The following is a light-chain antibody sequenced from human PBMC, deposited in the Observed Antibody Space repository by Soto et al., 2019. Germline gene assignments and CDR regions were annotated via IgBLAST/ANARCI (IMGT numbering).Light chain of an antibody. V-gene: IGLV2-14*01. CDR2: EVS. Sequence: QSVLTQPASVSGSPGQSITISCTGTSSDVGGYNYVSWYQQHPGKAPKLMIYEVSNRPSGVSNRFSGSKSGNTASLTNSGLQAEDEADYYCSSYTSSSTVVFGGGTKLTAL. CDR3: SSYTSSSTVV. J-gene: IGLJ2*01. CDR1: SSDVGGYNY.